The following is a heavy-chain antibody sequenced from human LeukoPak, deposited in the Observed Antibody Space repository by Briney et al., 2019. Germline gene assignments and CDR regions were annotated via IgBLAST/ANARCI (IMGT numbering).Heavy chain of an antibody. V-gene: IGHV4-59*08. J-gene: IGHJ2*01. CDR1: GGSISSYY. CDR2: IYYSGST. Sequence: PSETLSLTCTVSGGSISSYYWSWIRQPPGKGLEWIGYIYYSGSTNYNPSLKSRVTISVDTSKYQFSLKLSSVTAADTAVYYCARRRGYSYDNWYFDLWGRGTLVTVSS. CDR3: ARRRGYSYDNWYFDL. D-gene: IGHD5-18*01.